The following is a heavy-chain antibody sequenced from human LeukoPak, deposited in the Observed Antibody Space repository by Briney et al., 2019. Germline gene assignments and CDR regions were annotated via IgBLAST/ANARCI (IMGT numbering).Heavy chain of an antibody. CDR1: GFTFRSYS. V-gene: IGHV3-48*01. Sequence: GGSLRLSCAASGFTFRSYSMYWVRQAPGKGLEWVSYISSTSTTIYYADSVKGRFTISRDNAKNSLYLQMNSLRAEDTAVYYCARDQLLTTVEFYFDYWGQGTLVTVSS. CDR2: ISSTSTTI. J-gene: IGHJ4*02. D-gene: IGHD2-2*01. CDR3: ARDQLLTTVEFYFDY.